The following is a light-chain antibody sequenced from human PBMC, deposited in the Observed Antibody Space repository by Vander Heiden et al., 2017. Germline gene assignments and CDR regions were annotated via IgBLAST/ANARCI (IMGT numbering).Light chain of an antibody. J-gene: IGKJ4*01. Sequence: DIVMTQSPDSLAVSLGARATINCKSRQSVLYSSNNTNYLAWYQQKPGQPPKLLIYWASTRESGVPDRFSGSGSGTDFTLTISSLQAEDVAVYYCQQYYSTPPTFGGGTKVEIK. CDR1: QSVLYSSNNTNY. CDR2: WAS. CDR3: QQYYSTPPT. V-gene: IGKV4-1*01.